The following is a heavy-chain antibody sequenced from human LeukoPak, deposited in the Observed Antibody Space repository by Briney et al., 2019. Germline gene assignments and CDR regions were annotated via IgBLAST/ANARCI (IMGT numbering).Heavy chain of an antibody. J-gene: IGHJ4*02. CDR2: ISRSGGSA. CDR1: GFTFSSYA. CDR3: AKGKQWLVLKPLDY. V-gene: IGHV3-23*01. Sequence: GGSLRLSCAASGFTFSSYAMSWVRKAPGKGLERVSAISRSGGSAYYADSVEGRFTISRDNSKNTLYLQMNSLRAEDTAVYYCAKGKQWLVLKPLDYWGQGTLVTVSS. D-gene: IGHD6-19*01.